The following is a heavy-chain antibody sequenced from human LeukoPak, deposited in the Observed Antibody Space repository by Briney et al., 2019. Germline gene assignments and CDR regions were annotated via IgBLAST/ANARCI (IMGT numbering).Heavy chain of an antibody. D-gene: IGHD6-19*01. J-gene: IGHJ5*02. Sequence: GRSLRLSCAASGFTFSSYAMHWVRQAPGKGLEWVAVISYDGSNKYYADSVKGRFTISRDNSKNTLYLQMNSLRAEDTAVYYCARAGSGWYPNWFDPWGQGTLVTVSS. CDR3: ARAGSGWYPNWFDP. CDR1: GFTFSSYA. V-gene: IGHV3-30*14. CDR2: ISYDGSNK.